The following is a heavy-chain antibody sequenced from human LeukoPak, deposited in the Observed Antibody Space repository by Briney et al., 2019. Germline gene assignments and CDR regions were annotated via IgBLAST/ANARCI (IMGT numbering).Heavy chain of an antibody. CDR3: AREMATISFVFDY. CDR1: GGTFSSYA. J-gene: IGHJ4*02. Sequence: SVKVSCKASGGTFSSYAISWVRHAPGQGLEWMGGIIPIFGTANYAQKFQGRVTITADESTSTAYMELSSLRSEDTAVYYCAREMATISFVFDYWGQGTLVTVSS. D-gene: IGHD5-24*01. CDR2: IIPIFGTA. V-gene: IGHV1-69*13.